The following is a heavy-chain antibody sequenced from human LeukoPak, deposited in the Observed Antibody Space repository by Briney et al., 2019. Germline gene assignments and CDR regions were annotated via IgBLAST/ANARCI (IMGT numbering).Heavy chain of an antibody. V-gene: IGHV1-46*01. CDR2: INPSGGST. CDR3: GTAMVRGVIGGDAFDI. D-gene: IGHD3-10*01. CDR1: GYTFTSYY. J-gene: IGHJ3*02. Sequence: GASVKVSCKASGYTFTSYYMHWVRQAPGQGLEWMGIINPSGGSTSYAQKFQGRVTMTRDTSTSTVYMELSSLRSEDTAVYYCGTAMVRGVIGGDAFDIWGQGTMVTVSS.